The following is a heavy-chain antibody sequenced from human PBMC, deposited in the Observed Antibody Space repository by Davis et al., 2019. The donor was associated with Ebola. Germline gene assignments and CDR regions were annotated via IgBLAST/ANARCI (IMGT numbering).Heavy chain of an antibody. CDR1: GGTFSNYT. CDR2: ISGYNGIT. Sequence: ASVKVSCKASGGTFSNYTLSWVRQAPGQGLEWMGWISGYNGITKYAKKLQDRVTVTTDTSTSTAYMELRSLRSDDTAVYYCARDSAYQVDSWGQGTLVIVSS. J-gene: IGHJ4*02. CDR3: ARDSAYQVDS. D-gene: IGHD3-22*01. V-gene: IGHV1-18*01.